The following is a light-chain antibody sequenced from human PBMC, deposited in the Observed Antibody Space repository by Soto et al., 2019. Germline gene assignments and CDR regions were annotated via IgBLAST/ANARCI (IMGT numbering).Light chain of an antibody. V-gene: IGKV3-15*01. CDR2: GAS. CDR1: LSVSSD. J-gene: IGKJ5*01. Sequence: EIVMTQSPATLSVSPGERATLSCRASLSVSSDLAWYKQKPGQAPRLLIYGASTTAAGVPARFSGSGSGTDFTLTISSLQSEDFAVYYCQHYNNWPITFGQGTRLEIK. CDR3: QHYNNWPIT.